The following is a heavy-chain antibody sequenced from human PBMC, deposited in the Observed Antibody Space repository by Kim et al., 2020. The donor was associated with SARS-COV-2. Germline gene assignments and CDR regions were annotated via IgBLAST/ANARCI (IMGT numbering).Heavy chain of an antibody. D-gene: IGHD3-22*01. CDR3: AKDRHYYDTSGYSHSYYCMDL. J-gene: IGHJ6*02. CDR2: ISGSGGNT. CDR1: GFSFSSYA. V-gene: IGHV3-23*01. Sequence: GGSLRLSCAASGFSFSSYAMGWVRQAPGKGLEWVSNISGSGGNTNYADSVKGRFTISRDNSKSTVYLQMNSLRAGDTAIYYCAKDRHYYDTSGYSHSYYCMDLWGQGTTVTVSS.